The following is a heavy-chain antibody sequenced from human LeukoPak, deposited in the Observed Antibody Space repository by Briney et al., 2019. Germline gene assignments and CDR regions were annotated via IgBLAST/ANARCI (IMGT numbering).Heavy chain of an antibody. D-gene: IGHD4-11*01. CDR1: GGSISSSSYY. CDR2: IYYSGST. J-gene: IGHJ4*02. V-gene: IGHV4-39*01. CDR3: ARRADRLPFDY. Sequence: SETLSLTCTVSGGSISSSSYYWGWIRQPLGKGLEWIGSIYYSGSTYYNPSLKSRVTISVDTSKNQFSLKLSSVTAADTAVYYCARRADRLPFDYWGQGTLVTVSS.